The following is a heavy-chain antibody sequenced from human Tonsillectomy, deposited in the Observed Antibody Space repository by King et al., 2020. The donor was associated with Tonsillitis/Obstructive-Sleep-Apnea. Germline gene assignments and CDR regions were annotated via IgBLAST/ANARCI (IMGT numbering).Heavy chain of an antibody. CDR1: GFTLSNAW. Sequence: VQLVESGGGLVKPGGSLRLSCAASGFTLSNAWMSWVRQAPGKGREWVGRIKSKTDGGTTDYAAPVKGRFTISRDDSKNTMYLQMNSLKTEDTAVYYCTSEADTMVRGVIPLAFDYWGQGTLVTVSS. CDR3: TSEADTMVRGVIPLAFDY. D-gene: IGHD3-10*01. CDR2: IKSKTDGGTT. J-gene: IGHJ4*02. V-gene: IGHV3-15*01.